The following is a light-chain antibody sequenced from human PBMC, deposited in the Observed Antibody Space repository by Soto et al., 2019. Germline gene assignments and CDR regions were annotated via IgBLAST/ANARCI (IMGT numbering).Light chain of an antibody. CDR1: SSDVGGYNY. V-gene: IGLV2-8*01. J-gene: IGLJ2*01. Sequence: QSALTQPPSASGSPGQSVTISCTGTSSDVGGYNYVSWYQQHPGKAPKLMIYEVSKRPSGVPDRFSGSKSGNTASLTVSGXXXXDEADYYCSSYAGSNNPVVXGXGTKLTVL. CDR3: SSYAGSNNPVV. CDR2: EVS.